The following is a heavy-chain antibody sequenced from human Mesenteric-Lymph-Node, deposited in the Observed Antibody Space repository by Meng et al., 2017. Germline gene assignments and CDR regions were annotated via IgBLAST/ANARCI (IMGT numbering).Heavy chain of an antibody. CDR1: GFTFSSYW. D-gene: IGHD4-17*01. V-gene: IGHV3-74*02. Sequence: GKWVGSGGVLVESGGSLRLSCAASGFTFSSYWMHWVRQAPGKGLVWVSRINSDGSSTSYADSVKGRFTISRDNAKNTLYLQMNSLRAEDTAVYYCARARYGDPELIQHWGQGTLVTVSS. J-gene: IGHJ1*01. CDR3: ARARYGDPELIQH. CDR2: INSDGSST.